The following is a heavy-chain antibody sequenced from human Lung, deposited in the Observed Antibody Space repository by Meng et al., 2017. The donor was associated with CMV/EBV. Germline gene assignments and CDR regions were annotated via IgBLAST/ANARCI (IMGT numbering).Heavy chain of an antibody. CDR3: STSGSQWGYYYYYGMDV. V-gene: IGHV1-46*01. D-gene: IGHD2-2*01. Sequence: GGSXRLXCAASGFTFTSYYMHWVRQAPGQGLEWMGIINPSGGSTSYAQKFQGRVTMTRDTSTSTVYMELSSLRSADTAVYYCSTSGSQWGYYYYYGMDVWXQGTTVTVSS. CDR2: INPSGGST. J-gene: IGHJ6*01. CDR1: GFTFTSYY.